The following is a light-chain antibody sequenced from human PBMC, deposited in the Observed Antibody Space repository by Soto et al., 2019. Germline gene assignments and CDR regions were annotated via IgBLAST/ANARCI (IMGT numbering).Light chain of an antibody. V-gene: IGKV3-20*01. CDR3: QQYGSSLLA. CDR1: QSVSSSY. J-gene: IGKJ1*01. CDR2: GAS. Sequence: EIVLTQSPGTLSLSPGERATLSCRASQSVSSSYLAWYQQKPGQAPRLLIYGASSRATGIPDRFSGSGSGTDFTLTISRLEPEDFAVYYCQQYGSSLLAFGQGTKVEIQ.